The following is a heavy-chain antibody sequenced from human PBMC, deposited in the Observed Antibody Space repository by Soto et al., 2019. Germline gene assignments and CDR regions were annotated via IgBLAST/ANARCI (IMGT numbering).Heavy chain of an antibody. J-gene: IGHJ4*02. V-gene: IGHV3-23*01. CDR1: GFTFSSFA. Sequence: EVQLLESGGGLVQPGGSLRLSCAASGFTFSSFAMGWVRQAPEEGLEWVSSISGNGAVTYYGDSVRGRFTMSRDNSKNTLYLQMNSLRAEDTAVYYCVKRTSGVEIPGFDYWGQGTLVTVSS. D-gene: IGHD1-26*01. CDR2: ISGNGAVT. CDR3: VKRTSGVEIPGFDY.